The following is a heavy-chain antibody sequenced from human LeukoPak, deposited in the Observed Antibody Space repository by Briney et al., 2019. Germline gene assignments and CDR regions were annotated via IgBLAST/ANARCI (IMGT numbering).Heavy chain of an antibody. Sequence: ASVKVSCKASGGTFSSYAISWVRQAPGQGLEWMGGIIPIFGTANYAQKFQGRVTITADESTSTAYMELSSLRSEDTAVYYCARARAYCSSTSCYFDYRGQGTLVTVSS. V-gene: IGHV1-69*13. CDR2: IIPIFGTA. CDR3: ARARAYCSSTSCYFDY. J-gene: IGHJ4*02. CDR1: GGTFSSYA. D-gene: IGHD2-2*01.